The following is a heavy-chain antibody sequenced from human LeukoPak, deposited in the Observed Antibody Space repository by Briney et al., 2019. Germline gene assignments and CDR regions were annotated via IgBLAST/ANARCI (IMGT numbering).Heavy chain of an antibody. J-gene: IGHJ4*02. D-gene: IGHD3-3*01. CDR3: AKERLLYTGFFDY. V-gene: IGHV3-30*02. Sequence: GGSLRLSCAASGFTFSSYWMSWVRQAPGKGLEWVAFIRYDGSNKYYADSVKGRFTISRDNSKNTLYLQMNSLRAEDTAVYYCAKERLLYTGFFDYWGQGTLVTVSS. CDR1: GFTFSSYW. CDR2: IRYDGSNK.